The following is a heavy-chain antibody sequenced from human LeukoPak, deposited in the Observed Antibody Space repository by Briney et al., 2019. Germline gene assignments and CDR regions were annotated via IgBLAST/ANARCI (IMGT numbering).Heavy chain of an antibody. CDR3: ASGETGSTLGGY. V-gene: IGHV4-59*01. J-gene: IGHJ4*02. CDR2: IYDTGNT. Sequence: SETLSLTCTVSGGPLRAFYSTWIRQPPGKGLGWIGYIYDTGNTNYNPSLKSRVTISVDTSKNQLSLKLTSVTAADTAVYYCASGETGSTLGGYWGQGTLVTVSS. CDR1: GGPLRAFY. D-gene: IGHD1-1*01.